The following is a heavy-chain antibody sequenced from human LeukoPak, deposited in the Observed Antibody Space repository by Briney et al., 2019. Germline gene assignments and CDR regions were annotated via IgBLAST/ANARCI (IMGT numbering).Heavy chain of an antibody. CDR2: INLNSGGT. D-gene: IGHD2-2*01. J-gene: IGHJ5*02. V-gene: IGHV1-2*06. CDR3: ARDGGYCSSTSCYEFNWFDP. Sequence: ASVKVSCKASGYTLTGYYMHWVRQAPGQGLEWMGRINLNSGGTNYAQKFQGRVTMTRETSISTACMELSRLRSDDTAVYYCARDGGYCSSTSCYEFNWFDPWGQGTLVTVSS. CDR1: GYTLTGYY.